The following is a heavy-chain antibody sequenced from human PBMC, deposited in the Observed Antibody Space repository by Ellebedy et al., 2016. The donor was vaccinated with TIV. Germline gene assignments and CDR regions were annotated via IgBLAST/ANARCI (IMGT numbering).Heavy chain of an antibody. D-gene: IGHD6-19*01. V-gene: IGHV3-49*03. CDR2: IRSKAYGGTT. Sequence: LSLTCAVYGGSFSGYSWSWIRQSPGKGLEWVGFIRSKAYGGTTEYAASVKGRFTISRDDSKSIAYLQMNSLKTEDTAVYYCTREGIAVAGPWPFDYWGQGTLVTVSS. J-gene: IGHJ4*02. CDR3: TREGIAVAGPWPFDY. CDR1: GGSFSGYS.